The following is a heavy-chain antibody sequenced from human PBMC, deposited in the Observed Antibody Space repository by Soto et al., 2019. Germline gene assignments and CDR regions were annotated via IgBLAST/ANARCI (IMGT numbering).Heavy chain of an antibody. CDR3: ARVSGYYGSGSYYSDY. D-gene: IGHD3-10*01. Sequence: QVQLQQWGAGLLKPSETLSLTCAVYGGSFSGYYWSWIRQPPGKGLEWIGEINHSGSTNYNPSLKSRVTISVDTSKNQFSLKLSSVTAADTAVYYCARVSGYYGSGSYYSDYWGPGTLVTVSS. J-gene: IGHJ4*02. V-gene: IGHV4-34*01. CDR1: GGSFSGYY. CDR2: INHSGST.